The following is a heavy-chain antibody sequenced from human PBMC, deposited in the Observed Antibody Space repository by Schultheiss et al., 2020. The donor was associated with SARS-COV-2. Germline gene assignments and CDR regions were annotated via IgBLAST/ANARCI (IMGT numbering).Heavy chain of an antibody. J-gene: IGHJ5*02. V-gene: IGHV4-4*07. CDR2: IYTSGST. CDR1: GGSISSYF. Sequence: SETLSLTCTVSGGSISSYFWNWIRQPAGKGLEWIGRIYTSGSTNYNPSLKSRVTMSVDTSKNQFSLKLSSVTAADTAVYYCAREGHLWFEKNWFDPWGQGTLVTVSS. D-gene: IGHD3-10*01. CDR3: AREGHLWFEKNWFDP.